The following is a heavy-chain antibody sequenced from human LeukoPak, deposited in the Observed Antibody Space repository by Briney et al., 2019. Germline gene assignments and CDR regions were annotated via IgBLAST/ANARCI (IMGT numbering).Heavy chain of an antibody. CDR2: IYYSGST. Sequence: PSETLSLTCTVAGGSISSSSYYWGWIRQPPGKGLEWIGSIYYSGSTYYNPSLKSRVTMSVDTSKNQFSLKLSSVTAADTSVYYCARIRLLTAAGTCWGQGTLVTVSS. CDR3: ARIRLLTAAGTC. J-gene: IGHJ4*02. D-gene: IGHD6-13*01. CDR1: GGSISSSSYY. V-gene: IGHV4-39*01.